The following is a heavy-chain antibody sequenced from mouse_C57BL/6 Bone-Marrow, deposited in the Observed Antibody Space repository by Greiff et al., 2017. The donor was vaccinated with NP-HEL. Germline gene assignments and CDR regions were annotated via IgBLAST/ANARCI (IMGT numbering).Heavy chain of an antibody. CDR1: GYTFTDYY. V-gene: IGHV1-19*01. J-gene: IGHJ4*01. Sequence: VQLQQSGPVLVKPGASVKMSCKASGYTFTDYYMNWVKQSHGKSLEWIGVINPYNGGTSYNQKFKGKATLTVDKSSSTAYMELNSLTSEDSAVYYCARSPDSSGYHYYAMDYWGQGTSVTVSS. CDR2: INPYNGGT. D-gene: IGHD3-2*02. CDR3: ARSPDSSGYHYYAMDY.